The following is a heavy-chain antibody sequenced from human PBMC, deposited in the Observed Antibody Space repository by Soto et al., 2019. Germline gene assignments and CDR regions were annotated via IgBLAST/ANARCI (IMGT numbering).Heavy chain of an antibody. CDR1: GFTFSSHG. D-gene: IGHD6-19*01. J-gene: IGHJ5*02. V-gene: IGHV3-30*02. CDR3: AKAISSGWPNNCFAP. CDR2: IWYDGSNK. Sequence: VGSLRLSCAASGFTFSSHGMHWVRQAPGKGLEWVAVIWYDGSNKYYADSVKGRFTISRDNSKNTLYLQMNSLRAEDTAVYFCAKAISSGWPNNCFAPWGKGTPVTVSS.